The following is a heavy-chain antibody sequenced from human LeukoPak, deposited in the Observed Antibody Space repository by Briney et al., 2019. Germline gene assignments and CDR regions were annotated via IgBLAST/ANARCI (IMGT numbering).Heavy chain of an antibody. CDR3: ARGSPVAVAGTAYFHH. D-gene: IGHD6-19*01. CDR1: GYTFTDYY. Sequence: GASVKVSCKASGYTFTDYYMHWVRQAPGQGLEWMGWINPKSGVTKYAQESQGWVTMTRDTSISTAYIELSRSRSDDTAMYYCARGSPVAVAGTAYFHHWGQGTLVTVSS. J-gene: IGHJ1*01. V-gene: IGHV1-2*04. CDR2: INPKSGVT.